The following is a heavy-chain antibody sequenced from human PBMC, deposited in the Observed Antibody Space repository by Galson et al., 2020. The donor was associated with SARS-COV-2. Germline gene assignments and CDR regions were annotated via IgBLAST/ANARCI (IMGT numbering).Heavy chain of an antibody. J-gene: IGHJ6*02. Sequence: ASVKVSCKASGYTFTSYGISWVRQAPGQGLEWMGWISAYNGNTNYAQKLQGRVTMTTDTSTSTAYMELRSLRSDDTAVYYCARSHDYSSYGPYYYYGMDVWGQGTTVTVSS. CDR2: ISAYNGNT. D-gene: IGHD4-4*01. V-gene: IGHV1-18*04. CDR1: GYTFTSYG. CDR3: ARSHDYSSYGPYYYYGMDV.